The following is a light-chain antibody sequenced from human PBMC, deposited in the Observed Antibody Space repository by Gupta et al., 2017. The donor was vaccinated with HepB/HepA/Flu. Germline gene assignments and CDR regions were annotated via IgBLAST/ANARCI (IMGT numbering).Light chain of an antibody. CDR3: RSLANTNTLVL. CDR1: SNDIGGFDS. Sequence: SALTQPASVSGSPDQSITIPCTVTSNDIGGFDSVSWYQQDPGQAPKLLIYDVNNRSSGVADRFSGSKSGNTASLTISGLQAEDEADYYCRSLANTNTLVLFGGGTKLTVL. J-gene: IGLJ2*01. CDR2: DVN. V-gene: IGLV2-14*03.